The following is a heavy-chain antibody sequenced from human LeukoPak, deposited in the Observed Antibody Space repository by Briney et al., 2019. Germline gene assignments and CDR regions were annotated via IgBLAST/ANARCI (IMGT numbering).Heavy chain of an antibody. CDR3: ARLRGLSYYYDSSGPNDAFDI. D-gene: IGHD3-22*01. CDR2: IYYSGST. J-gene: IGHJ3*02. Sequence: SETLSLTCTVSGGSISSYYWSWIRQPPGKGLEWIGYIYYSGSTNYNPSLKSRVTISVDTSKNQFSLKLSSVTAADTAVYYCARLRGLSYYYDSSGPNDAFDIWGQGTMVTVSS. V-gene: IGHV4-59*01. CDR1: GGSISSYY.